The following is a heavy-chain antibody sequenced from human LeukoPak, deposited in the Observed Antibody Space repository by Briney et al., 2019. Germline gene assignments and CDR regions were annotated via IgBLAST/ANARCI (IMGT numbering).Heavy chain of an antibody. D-gene: IGHD3-10*01. CDR1: GFTFSDYY. CDR3: ARTKTNYYGSGSYYGGVYYHYMDV. CDR2: ISDSGSNM. V-gene: IGHV3-11*01. J-gene: IGHJ6*03. Sequence: PGGSLRLSCAASGFTFSDYYMSWIRQAPGKGLEWVSYISDSGSNMYYADSVKGRFTISRDNAKNSLYLQMNSLRAEDTAVYFCARTKTNYYGSGSYYGGVYYHYMDVWGKGTTVTVSS.